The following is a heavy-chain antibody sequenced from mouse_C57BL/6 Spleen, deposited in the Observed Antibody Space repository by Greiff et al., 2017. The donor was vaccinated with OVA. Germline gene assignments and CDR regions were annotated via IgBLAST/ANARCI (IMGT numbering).Heavy chain of an antibody. V-gene: IGHV1-7*01. CDR3: ARSDYGSSPYAMDY. D-gene: IGHD1-1*01. Sequence: QVQLKESGAELAKPGASVKLSCKASGYTFTSYWMHWVKQRPGQGLEWIGYINPSSGYTKSNQKFKDKATLTADKSSSTAYMQLSSLTYEDSAVYYCARSDYGSSPYAMDYWGQGTSVTVSS. CDR1: GYTFTSYW. J-gene: IGHJ4*01. CDR2: INPSSGYT.